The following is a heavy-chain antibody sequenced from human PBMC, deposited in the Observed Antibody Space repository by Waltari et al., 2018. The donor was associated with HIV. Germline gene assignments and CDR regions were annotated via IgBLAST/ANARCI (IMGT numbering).Heavy chain of an antibody. V-gene: IGHV4-61*02. Sequence: VQLRESGPGLVRPSQTLSLTCTVSGASIVSGGYHYNWGRQPAGNGREWIGRTSTRGSVNDNPSLKSRVTISRDTSKNRVSRKLNSVTAADTAVYYCARDEIVSSPHYYGLDVWGQGTTVIVSS. CDR1: GASIVSGGY. J-gene: IGHJ6*02. D-gene: IGHD6-13*01. CDR3: ARDEIVSSPHYYGLDV. CDR2: TSTRGSV.